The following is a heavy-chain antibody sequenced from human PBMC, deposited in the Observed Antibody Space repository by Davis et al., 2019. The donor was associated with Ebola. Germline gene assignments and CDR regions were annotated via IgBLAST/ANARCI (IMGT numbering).Heavy chain of an antibody. CDR1: GGSLRGGSYY. Sequence: SETLSLTCTVSGGSLRGGSYYWGWVRQTPGRGLEWIASMYYGDNTYYNPSLKDRVTISVGTSETQFSLRLSSVTASDTAVYYCARGRRYSYGPPRYWGQGTLVTVSS. D-gene: IGHD5-18*01. J-gene: IGHJ4*02. CDR3: ARGRRYSYGPPRY. V-gene: IGHV4-39*01. CDR2: MYYGDNT.